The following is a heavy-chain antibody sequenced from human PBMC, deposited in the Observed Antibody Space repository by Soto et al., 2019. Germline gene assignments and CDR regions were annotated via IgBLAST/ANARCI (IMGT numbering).Heavy chain of an antibody. CDR1: GGTFSSYA. V-gene: IGHV1-69*06. D-gene: IGHD4-17*01. Sequence: ASVKVSCKASGGTFSSYAISWVRQAPGQGLEWMGGIIPIFGTANYAQKFQGRVTITADKSTSTAYMELSSLRSEDTAVYYCARGYGDYDSAYCDYWGKGTLGTVSS. J-gene: IGHJ4*02. CDR2: IIPIFGTA. CDR3: ARGYGDYDSAYCDY.